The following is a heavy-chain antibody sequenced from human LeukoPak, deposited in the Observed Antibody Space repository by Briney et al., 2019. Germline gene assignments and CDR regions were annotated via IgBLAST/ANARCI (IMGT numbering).Heavy chain of an antibody. CDR2: IYNNGGT. V-gene: IGHV4-59*08. CDR3: AGRGYYYTSGRTFDV. CDR1: GGSINSNY. D-gene: IGHD3-10*01. Sequence: SETLSLTCTVSGGSINSNYWTWIRQPPGKGLEWIGHIYNNGGTNFNPSLKSRVTMPLDTSKKQVSLKLSSVTAADTAVYYCAGRGYYYTSGRTFDVWGQGTMVAVSS. J-gene: IGHJ3*01.